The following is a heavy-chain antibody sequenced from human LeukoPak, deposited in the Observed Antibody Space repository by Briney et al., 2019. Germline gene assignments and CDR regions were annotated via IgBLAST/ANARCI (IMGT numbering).Heavy chain of an antibody. Sequence: GGSLRLSCAASGFTFSSYGMHWVRQAPGKGLEWVAVIWYDGSNKYYADSVKGRFTISRDNSKNTLYLQMNSLRAEDTAVYYCARGAVADWATDYWGQGTLVTVSS. CDR3: ARGAVADWATDY. CDR2: IWYDGSNK. V-gene: IGHV3-33*01. D-gene: IGHD6-19*01. CDR1: GFTFSSYG. J-gene: IGHJ4*02.